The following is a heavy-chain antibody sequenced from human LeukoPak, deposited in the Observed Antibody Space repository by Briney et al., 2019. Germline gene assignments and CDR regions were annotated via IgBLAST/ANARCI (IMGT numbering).Heavy chain of an antibody. Sequence: SETLSLTCTVSGGSISSYYWSWIRQPAGKGLEWIGRIQTSGITNYNPSLKSRVTMSVDMSKNQFSLKLSSVTAADTAVYYCARGVRGQQLVYYYYYYMDVWGKGTTVTVSS. CDR1: GGSISSYY. V-gene: IGHV4-4*07. CDR2: IQTSGIT. CDR3: ARGVRGQQLVYYYYYYMDV. J-gene: IGHJ6*03. D-gene: IGHD6-13*01.